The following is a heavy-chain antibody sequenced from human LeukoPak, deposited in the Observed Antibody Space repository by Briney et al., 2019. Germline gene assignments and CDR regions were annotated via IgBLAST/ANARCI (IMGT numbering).Heavy chain of an antibody. CDR3: ARGSLRFLEYDI. CDR1: GFTFSSYW. CDR2: IKQDGSEK. V-gene: IGHV3-7*01. Sequence: GGSLRLSCAASGFTFSSYWMSWVRQAPGKGLXXXANIKQDGSEKYYVDSVKGRFTISRDNAKNSLYLQMNSLRAEDTAVYYCARGSLRFLEYDIWGQGTMVTVSS. D-gene: IGHD3-3*01. J-gene: IGHJ3*02.